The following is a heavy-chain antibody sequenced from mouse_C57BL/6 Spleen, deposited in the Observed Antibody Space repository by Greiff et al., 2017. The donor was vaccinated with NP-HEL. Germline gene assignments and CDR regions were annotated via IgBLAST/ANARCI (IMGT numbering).Heavy chain of an antibody. D-gene: IGHD1-1*01. CDR2: INPSNGGT. CDR1: GYTFTSYW. CDR3: AREGITTVGYFDV. V-gene: IGHV1-53*01. J-gene: IGHJ1*03. Sequence: QVQLQQPGTELVKPGASVKLSCKASGYTFTSYWMHWVKQRPGQGLEWIGNINPSNGGTNYNEKFKSKATLTVDKSSSTAYMQLSSLTSEDSAVYYWAREGITTVGYFDVWGTGTTVTVSS.